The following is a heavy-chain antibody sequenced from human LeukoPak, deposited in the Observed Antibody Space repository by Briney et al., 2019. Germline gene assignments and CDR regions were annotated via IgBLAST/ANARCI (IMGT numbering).Heavy chain of an antibody. D-gene: IGHD6-13*01. Sequence: SETLSLTCAVYGGSFSGYYWSWIRQPPGKGLEWIGEINHSGSTNYNPSLKSRVTISVDTSKNQFSLKLSSVTAADTAVYYCARVWRSSSRRYYYYMDVWGKGTTVTVSS. CDR3: ARVWRSSSRRYYYYMDV. J-gene: IGHJ6*03. V-gene: IGHV4-34*01. CDR1: GGSFSGYY. CDR2: INHSGST.